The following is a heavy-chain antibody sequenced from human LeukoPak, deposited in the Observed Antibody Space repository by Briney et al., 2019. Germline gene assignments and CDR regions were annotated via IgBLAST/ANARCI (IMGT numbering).Heavy chain of an antibody. J-gene: IGHJ5*02. CDR3: ARHRDSSYYYDSSGYRNWFDP. CDR2: IYYSGST. D-gene: IGHD3-22*01. V-gene: IGHV4-59*08. CDR1: GGSISSYY. Sequence: SETLSLTCTVSGGSISSYYWSWIRQPPGKGLEWIGYIYYSGSTNYNPSLKSRVTISVDTPKNQFSLKLSSVTAADTAVYYCARHRDSSYYYDSSGYRNWFDPWGQGTLVTVSS.